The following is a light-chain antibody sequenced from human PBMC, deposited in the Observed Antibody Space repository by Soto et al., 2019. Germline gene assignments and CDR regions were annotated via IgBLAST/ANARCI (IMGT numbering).Light chain of an antibody. Sequence: QSALTQPASVSGSPGQSITISCTGTNSDVGSYKFVSWYQQHPRKVPKLIIYEATKRPSGLSNRFSGSKSGNTASLTISGLQAEDEADYYCCSFAGGGATWVFGGGTQVTVL. V-gene: IGLV2-23*01. CDR1: NSDVGSYKF. J-gene: IGLJ3*02. CDR2: EAT. CDR3: CSFAGGGATWV.